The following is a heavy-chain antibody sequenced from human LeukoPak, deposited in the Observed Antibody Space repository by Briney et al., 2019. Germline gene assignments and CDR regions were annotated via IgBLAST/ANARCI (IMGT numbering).Heavy chain of an antibody. V-gene: IGHV1-18*01. CDR3: ARDIQRHLWTPYAFDI. CDR2: ISAYNGNT. D-gene: IGHD3/OR15-3a*01. CDR1: GYTFTSYG. Sequence: ASVKVSCKASGYTFTSYGISWVRQAPGQGLEWMGWISAYNGNTNYAQKLQGRVTMTTDTSTSTAYMELRSLRSDDTAVYYCARDIQRHLWTPYAFDIWGQGTMVTVSS. J-gene: IGHJ3*02.